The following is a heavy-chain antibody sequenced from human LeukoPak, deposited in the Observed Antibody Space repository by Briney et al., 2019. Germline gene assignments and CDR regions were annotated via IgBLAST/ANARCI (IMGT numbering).Heavy chain of an antibody. V-gene: IGHV4-61*01. Sequence: SETLSLTCTVSGYSVSNGNYYWSWLRPPPGQALEWIGYIYYTGSTYYNPSLEGRVTISADTSRNQFSVKLRSVTAADTAVYYCARSQNYYGSGDYWSQGTLVTVSS. CDR2: IYYTGST. D-gene: IGHD3-10*01. CDR1: GYSVSNGNYY. J-gene: IGHJ4*02. CDR3: ARSQNYYGSGDY.